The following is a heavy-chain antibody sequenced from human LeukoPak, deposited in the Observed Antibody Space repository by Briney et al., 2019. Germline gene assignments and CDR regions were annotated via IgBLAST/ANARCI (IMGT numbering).Heavy chain of an antibody. J-gene: IGHJ4*02. CDR1: GGSISSNNYY. V-gene: IGHV4-39*07. CDR3: ARGLIGYYFDY. Sequence: PSETLSLTCTVSGGSISSNNYYWGWIRQPPGKGLEWIGSIYYSGSTYYNPSLKSRVTISVDTSKNQFSLKLSSVTAADTAVYYCARGLIGYYFDYWGQGTLVTVSS. D-gene: IGHD3-16*02. CDR2: IYYSGST.